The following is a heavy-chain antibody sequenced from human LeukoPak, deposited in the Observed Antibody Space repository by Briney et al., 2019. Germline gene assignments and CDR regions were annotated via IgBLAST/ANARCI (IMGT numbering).Heavy chain of an antibody. CDR2: IYHSGST. V-gene: IGHV4-30-2*01. Sequence: SETLSLTFAVSGGSISSGGYSWSWIRQPPGKGLEWIGYIYHSGSTYYNPSLKSRVTISVDTSKNQFSLKLSSVTAADTAVYYCARELPQYYFDYWGQGTLVTVSS. J-gene: IGHJ4*02. D-gene: IGHD4-11*01. CDR3: ARELPQYYFDY. CDR1: GGSISSGGYS.